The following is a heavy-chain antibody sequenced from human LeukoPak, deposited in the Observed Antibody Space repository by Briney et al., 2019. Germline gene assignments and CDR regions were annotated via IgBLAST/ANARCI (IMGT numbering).Heavy chain of an antibody. V-gene: IGHV3-7*01. CDR1: GFTFSSYW. D-gene: IGHD3-22*01. CDR2: IKQDGSEK. J-gene: IGHJ4*02. CDR3: ARDYYDSSGYYYLDY. Sequence: GGSLRLSLEASGFTFSSYWMSWVRQAPGKGLGWVANIKQDGSEKYYVDSVKGRFTISRDNAKSSLYMQMNSLRAEDTGVNYCARDYYDSSGYYYLDYWGQGTPVTVYS.